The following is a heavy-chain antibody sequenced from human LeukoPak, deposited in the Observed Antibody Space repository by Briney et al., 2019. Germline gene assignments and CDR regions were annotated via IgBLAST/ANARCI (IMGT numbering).Heavy chain of an antibody. CDR3: ARDGSPHVSMTVVTSPDY. Sequence: ASVKVSCKASGYTFTTYYMHWVRQAPGQGLEWVGIINPSGGATSYAQKFQGRVTMTRDTSTSTVYMELSSLRSQDTAVYYCARDGSPHVSMTVVTSPDYWGQGTLVTVSS. V-gene: IGHV1-46*01. CDR2: INPSGGAT. D-gene: IGHD3-22*01. CDR1: GYTFTTYY. J-gene: IGHJ4*02.